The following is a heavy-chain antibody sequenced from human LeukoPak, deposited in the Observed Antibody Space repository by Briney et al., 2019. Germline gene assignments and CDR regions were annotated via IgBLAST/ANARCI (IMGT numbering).Heavy chain of an antibody. J-gene: IGHJ6*03. D-gene: IGHD3-3*01. CDR1: GGSISSGSYY. Sequence: PSQTLSLTCTVSGGSISSGSYYWSWIRQPAGKGLEGIGRIYTSGSTNYNPSLKSRVTISVDTSKNQFSLKLSSVTAADTAVYYCARGGYDFWSGHYWGRPYYYYYMDVWGKGTTVTVSS. CDR3: ARGGYDFWSGHYWGRPYYYYYMDV. CDR2: IYTSGST. V-gene: IGHV4-61*02.